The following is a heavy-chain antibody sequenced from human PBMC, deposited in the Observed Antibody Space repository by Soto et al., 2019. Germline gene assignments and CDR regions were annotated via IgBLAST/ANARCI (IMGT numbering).Heavy chain of an antibody. CDR3: TRSAYMDV. D-gene: IGHD2-2*01. Sequence: GGSLRLSCAASGVTFSSYSMNWVRQAPGKGPEWVSYISSGSSTIYYADSVKGRFTISRDNAKNSLYLQMDSLRAEDTAVYYATRSAYMDVWGTGTTVTVSS. V-gene: IGHV3-48*01. CDR1: GVTFSSYS. J-gene: IGHJ6*03. CDR2: ISSGSSTI.